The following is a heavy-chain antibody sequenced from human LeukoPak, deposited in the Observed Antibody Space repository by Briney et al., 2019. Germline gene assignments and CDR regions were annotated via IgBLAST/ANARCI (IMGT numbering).Heavy chain of an antibody. CDR3: ARGPYDSSGYDYYYYYMDV. J-gene: IGHJ6*03. CDR1: GGTFSSYA. D-gene: IGHD3-22*01. CDR2: IIPIFGTA. V-gene: IGHV1-69*05. Sequence: SVKVSCKASGGTFSSYAISWVRQAPGQGLEWMGGIIPIFGTANYAQKFQGRVTITTDESTSTAYMELSSLRSEDTAVYYCARGPYDSSGYDYYYYYMDVWGKGTTVTVSS.